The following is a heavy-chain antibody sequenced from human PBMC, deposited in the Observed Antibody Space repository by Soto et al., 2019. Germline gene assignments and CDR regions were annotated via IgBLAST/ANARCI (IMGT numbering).Heavy chain of an antibody. Sequence: EVQLVESGGGLVQPGGSLRLSCAASGFTFSSYWMHWVRQAPGKGLVWVSRINSDGSSTSYADSVKGRFTISRDNAKNTLYLQMNSLRAEDTAVYYCARDRRAYYDFWSGYYPEGMDVWGQGTTVTVSS. J-gene: IGHJ6*02. CDR3: ARDRRAYYDFWSGYYPEGMDV. CDR2: INSDGSST. CDR1: GFTFSSYW. D-gene: IGHD3-3*01. V-gene: IGHV3-74*01.